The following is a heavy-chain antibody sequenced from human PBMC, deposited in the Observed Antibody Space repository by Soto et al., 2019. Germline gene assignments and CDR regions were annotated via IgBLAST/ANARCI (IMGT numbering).Heavy chain of an antibody. V-gene: IGHV1-2*02. CDR1: GYTFTGYY. CDR3: ARPRRRTGTKEFDY. J-gene: IGHJ4*02. CDR2: INPNSGGT. Sequence: ASVKVSCKASGYTFTGYYMHWVRQAPGQGLEWMGWINPNSGGTNYAQKFQGRVTMARDTSISTAYMERSRLRSDDTAVYYCARPRRRTGTKEFDYWGQGTLVTVSS. D-gene: IGHD1-1*01.